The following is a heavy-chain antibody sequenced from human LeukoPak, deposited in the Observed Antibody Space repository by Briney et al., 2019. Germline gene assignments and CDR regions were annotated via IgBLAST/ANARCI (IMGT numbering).Heavy chain of an antibody. CDR1: GFTFSVYG. D-gene: IGHD3-22*01. Sequence: GGSLRPSCAASGFTFSVYGMSWVRQAPGKGLEWVSAISGSGGSTYYADSVKGRFTISRDNSKNTLYLQMNSLRAEDTAVYYCAKDPARYYYDSSGYYSTGPYYFDYWGQGTLVTVSS. CDR3: AKDPARYYYDSSGYYSTGPYYFDY. V-gene: IGHV3-23*01. J-gene: IGHJ4*02. CDR2: ISGSGGST.